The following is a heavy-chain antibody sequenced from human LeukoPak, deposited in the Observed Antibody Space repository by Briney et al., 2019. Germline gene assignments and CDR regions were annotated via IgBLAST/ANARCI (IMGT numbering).Heavy chain of an antibody. Sequence: GGSLRLSCAASGFTFSSYAMSWVRQAPGKGLEWVSAISGSGGSTYYADSVKGRFTISRDNSKNSLYLQMNSLRAEDTAVYYCARALGYSSGWPYYWGQGTLVTVSS. V-gene: IGHV3-23*01. CDR3: ARALGYSSGWPYY. CDR2: ISGSGGST. D-gene: IGHD6-19*01. J-gene: IGHJ4*02. CDR1: GFTFSSYA.